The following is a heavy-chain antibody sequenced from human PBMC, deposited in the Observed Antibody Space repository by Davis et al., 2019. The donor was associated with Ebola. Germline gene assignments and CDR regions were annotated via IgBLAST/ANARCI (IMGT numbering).Heavy chain of an antibody. CDR2: IYYSGST. CDR1: GFTFSSYS. V-gene: IGHV4-39*07. D-gene: IGHD3-10*01. Sequence: ESLKISCAASGFTFSSYSMNWVRQPPGKGLEWIGSIYYSGSTYYNPSLKSRVTISVDTSKNQFSLKLSSVTAADTAVYYCARGGVLAPYYYYGMDVWGQGTTVTVSS. CDR3: ARGGVLAPYYYYGMDV. J-gene: IGHJ6*02.